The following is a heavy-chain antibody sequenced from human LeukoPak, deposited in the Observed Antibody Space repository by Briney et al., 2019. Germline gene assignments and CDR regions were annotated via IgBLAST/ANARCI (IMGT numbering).Heavy chain of an antibody. V-gene: IGHV4-34*01. CDR1: GGSFSGYY. CDR2: INHSGST. J-gene: IGHJ1*01. Sequence: SETLSLTCAVYGGSFSGYYWSWIRQPPGKGLEWIGEINHSGSTNYNPSLKSRVTISVDTSKNQFSLKLSSVTAADTAVYYCARVRDTIFGVPRYFRHWGQGTLVTVSS. CDR3: ARVRDTIFGVPRYFRH. D-gene: IGHD3-3*01.